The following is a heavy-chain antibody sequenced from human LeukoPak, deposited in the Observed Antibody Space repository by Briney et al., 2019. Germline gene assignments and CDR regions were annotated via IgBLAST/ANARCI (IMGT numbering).Heavy chain of an antibody. Sequence: ASVKVSCKASGYTFTSYYMHWVRQAPGQGLEWMGIINPSGGSTSYAQNFQGRVTMTRDTSTSTVYVELSSLRSEDTAVYYCARGPLGSSSWYFLDPYFDYWGQGTLVTVSS. CDR2: INPSGGST. V-gene: IGHV1-46*01. CDR3: ARGPLGSSSWYFLDPYFDY. J-gene: IGHJ4*02. D-gene: IGHD6-13*01. CDR1: GYTFTSYY.